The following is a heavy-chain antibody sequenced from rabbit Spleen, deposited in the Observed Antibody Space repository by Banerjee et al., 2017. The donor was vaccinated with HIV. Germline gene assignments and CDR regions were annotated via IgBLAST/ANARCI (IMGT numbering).Heavy chain of an antibody. Sequence: QSLEESGGDLVKPGASLTLTCTASGFSLSSGYDMCWVRQAPGKGLEWIACINIVTGKSVYASWAKGRFIMSRTSSTTVTLQMTSLTAADTATYFCARDLVAVIGWNFNLWGPGTLVTVS. V-gene: IGHV1S40*01. D-gene: IGHD1-1*01. CDR1: GFSLSSGYD. J-gene: IGHJ4*01. CDR3: ARDLVAVIGWNFNL. CDR2: INIVTGKS.